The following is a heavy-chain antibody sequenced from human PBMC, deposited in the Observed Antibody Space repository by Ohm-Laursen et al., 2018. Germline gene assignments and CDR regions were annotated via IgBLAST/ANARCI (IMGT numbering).Heavy chain of an antibody. V-gene: IGHV4-59*07. CDR3: ASTIFGVVTPFDY. Sequence: SDTLSLTCTVSGGSISSYYWSWIRQPPGKGLEWIGYIYYSGSTNYNPSLKSRVTISVDTSKNQFSLKLSSVTAADTAVYYCASTIFGVVTPFDYWGQGTLVTVSS. J-gene: IGHJ4*02. CDR1: GGSISSYY. CDR2: IYYSGST. D-gene: IGHD3-3*01.